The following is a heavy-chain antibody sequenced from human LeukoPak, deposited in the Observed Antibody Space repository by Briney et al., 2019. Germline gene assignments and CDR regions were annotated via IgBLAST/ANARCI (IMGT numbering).Heavy chain of an antibody. CDR3: TISNY. CDR1: GFTFSSHG. CDR2: ISGSGDNT. J-gene: IGHJ4*02. D-gene: IGHD2/OR15-2a*01. V-gene: IGHV3-23*01. Sequence: GGSLRVSCAASGFTFSSHGISWVRQAPGKGLEWVSSISGSGDNTHYADSVKGRFTISRDNSKSTLYLQMQSLRAEDTAVYYCTISNYWGQGTLVTVSS.